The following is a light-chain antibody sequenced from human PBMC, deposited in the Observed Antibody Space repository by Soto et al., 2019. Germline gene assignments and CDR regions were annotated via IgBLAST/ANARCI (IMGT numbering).Light chain of an antibody. CDR1: SGHSSYA. Sequence: QLVLTQSPSASASLGASVKLTCTLSSGHSSYAIAWHQKQPETGPRYLMKVNSDGSHSKGDGIPDRFSGSSSGAERYLTISSLQSEDEADYYCQTWGTGIQVFGGGTKVTVL. J-gene: IGLJ2*01. CDR2: VNSDGSH. V-gene: IGLV4-69*01. CDR3: QTWGTGIQV.